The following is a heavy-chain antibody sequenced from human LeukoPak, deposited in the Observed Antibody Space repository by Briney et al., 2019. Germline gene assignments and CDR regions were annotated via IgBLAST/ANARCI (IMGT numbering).Heavy chain of an antibody. Sequence: GGSLRLSCAASGFTFSTYVIHWVRQAPGKGLEWVALIWHDGSNKYYGNSVKDRFTISRDNSKNTLYLQMDSLRDEDTAVYYCARDRGYTYGHPLDYWGQGTLVTVSS. V-gene: IGHV3-33*01. D-gene: IGHD5-18*01. CDR3: ARDRGYTYGHPLDY. CDR1: GFTFSTYV. J-gene: IGHJ4*02. CDR2: IWHDGSNK.